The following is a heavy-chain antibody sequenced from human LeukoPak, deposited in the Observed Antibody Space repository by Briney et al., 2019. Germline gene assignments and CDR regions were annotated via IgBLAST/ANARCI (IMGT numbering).Heavy chain of an antibody. J-gene: IGHJ4*02. CDR1: GGTFSSFA. V-gene: IGHV1-69*04. Sequence: SVKVSCKASGGTFSSFAISWVRQAPGQGLEWMGRIIPILGIANYAQKFQGRVTITADKSTSTAYMELSSLRSEDTAVYYCAREGGSYLRYWSQGTLVTVSS. CDR3: AREGGSYLRY. D-gene: IGHD1-26*01. CDR2: IIPILGIA.